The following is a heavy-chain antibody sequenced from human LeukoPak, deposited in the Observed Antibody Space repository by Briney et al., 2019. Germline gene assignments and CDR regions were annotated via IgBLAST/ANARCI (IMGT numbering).Heavy chain of an antibody. CDR2: INPNSGGT. D-gene: IGHD6-19*01. J-gene: IGHJ4*02. Sequence: ASVKVSCKASGYTFTGYYMHWVRQAPEQGLEWMGRINPNSGGTNYAQKFQGRVTMTRDTSISTAYMELSRLRSDDTAVYYCAREPGRYSSGWYVNDYWGQGTLVTVSS. CDR1: GYTFTGYY. CDR3: AREPGRYSSGWYVNDY. V-gene: IGHV1-2*06.